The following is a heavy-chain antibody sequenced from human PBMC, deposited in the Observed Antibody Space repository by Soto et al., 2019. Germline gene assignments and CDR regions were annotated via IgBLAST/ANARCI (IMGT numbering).Heavy chain of an antibody. J-gene: IGHJ6*02. CDR1: GFTFNSFG. CDR3: ARTGLQIVQATSYYYGLDV. CDR2: IWDDGTKK. V-gene: IGHV3-33*01. Sequence: QVQLVESGGDVVQPGTSLRLSCEASGFTFNSFGMHWVRQAPGKGLEWVAVIWDDGTKKSYVDSVKGRFTISRDNSKDTLYLQMNNLRAEDTAVYYCARTGLQIVQATSYYYGLDVWGQGTTVTVSS. D-gene: IGHD2-8*01.